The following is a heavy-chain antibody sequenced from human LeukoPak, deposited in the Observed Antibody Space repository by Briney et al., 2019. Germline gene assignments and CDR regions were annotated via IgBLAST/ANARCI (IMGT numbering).Heavy chain of an antibody. CDR1: GFTFSSYS. CDR3: ARGRIAVAAYYFDY. CDR2: ISSSSSYI. Sequence: AGGSLRLSCAASGFTFSSYSMTWVRQAPGKGLEWVSSISSSSSYIYYADSVKGRFTISRDNAKNSLYLQMNGLRAEDTAVYYCARGRIAVAAYYFDYWGQGTLVTVSS. J-gene: IGHJ4*02. V-gene: IGHV3-21*01. D-gene: IGHD6-19*01.